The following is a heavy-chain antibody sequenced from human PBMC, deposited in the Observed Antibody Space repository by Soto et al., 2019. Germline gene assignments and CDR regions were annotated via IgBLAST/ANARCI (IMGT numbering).Heavy chain of an antibody. CDR3: AKGKGGSLSYLFDY. Sequence: EVQLLESGGGLVQPGGSLRLSCAASGFTFSSYPMSWVRQAPGKGLEWVSTISGSGGSTYYADSVKGRFTISRDNSKNTLYLQMNRLRAEDTALYYCAKGKGGSLSYLFDYWGQGTLVTVSS. D-gene: IGHD3-16*01. J-gene: IGHJ4*02. CDR2: ISGSGGST. V-gene: IGHV3-23*01. CDR1: GFTFSSYP.